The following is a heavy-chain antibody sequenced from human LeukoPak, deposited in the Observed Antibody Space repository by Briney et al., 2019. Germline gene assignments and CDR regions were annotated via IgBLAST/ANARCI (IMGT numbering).Heavy chain of an antibody. Sequence: SDTLSLTCAVSGGSFSGHYWKWIRQPPGEGLRWIGEVNDRGSTNYYPSLKSRLTISEDKSKKQFSLRLPSVTAADTAVYYCARGVVSGRFGDYYYYMDVWGKGTAVTVSS. CDR1: GGSFSGHY. CDR2: VNDRGST. CDR3: ARGVVSGRFGDYYYYMDV. D-gene: IGHD3-16*01. J-gene: IGHJ6*03. V-gene: IGHV4-34*01.